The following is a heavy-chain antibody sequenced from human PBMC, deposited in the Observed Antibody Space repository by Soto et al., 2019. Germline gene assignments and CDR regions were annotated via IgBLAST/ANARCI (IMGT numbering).Heavy chain of an antibody. J-gene: IGHJ6*02. D-gene: IGHD2-2*01. CDR1: GGTFTNYA. CDR3: ARERSVGYCITTTCPKPFYYYAMDV. V-gene: IGHV1-69*12. Sequence: QVQLVQFWAEVKKPGSSLKVSCKASGGTFTNYAFSWVRQAPGQGPEWMGGIIPIFGTPDYAQKFQGRVIITADESTRTVSMELNSLRSDDTAVYYCARERSVGYCITTTCPKPFYYYAMDVWGQGTTVTVSS. CDR2: IIPIFGTP.